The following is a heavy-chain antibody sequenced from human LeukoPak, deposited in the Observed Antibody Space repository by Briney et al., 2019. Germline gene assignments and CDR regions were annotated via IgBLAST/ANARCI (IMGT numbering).Heavy chain of an antibody. V-gene: IGHV3-48*03. D-gene: IGHD4-23*01. CDR2: ISSSGSTI. CDR3: ARERSGGNRGPFDY. CDR1: GFTFSSYE. Sequence: PGGSLRLSCAASGFTFSSYEMNWVRQAPGKGLEWVSYISSSGSTIYYADSVKGRFTISRDNAKNSLYLQMNSPRAEDTAVYYCARERSGGNRGPFDYWGQGTLVTVSS. J-gene: IGHJ4*02.